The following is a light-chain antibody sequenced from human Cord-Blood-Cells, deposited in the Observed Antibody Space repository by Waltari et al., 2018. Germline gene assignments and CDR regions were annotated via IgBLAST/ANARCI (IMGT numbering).Light chain of an antibody. V-gene: IGLV2-11*01. CDR1: SRDVCGSNY. CDR2: DVS. J-gene: IGLJ3*02. Sequence: QSALTQPRSVSGSPGPAVTPSCPGTSRDVCGSNYVSWYQQHPGKAPKLMIYDVSKRPSGVPDRISGSKSGNTASLTISGLQAEDEADYYCCSYAGSYTRVFGGGTKLTVL. CDR3: CSYAGSYTRV.